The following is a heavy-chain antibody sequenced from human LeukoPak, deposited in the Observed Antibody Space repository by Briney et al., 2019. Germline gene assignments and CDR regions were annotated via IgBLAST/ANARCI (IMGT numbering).Heavy chain of an antibody. CDR3: ARDRSRGLLDAFDI. CDR2: ISSGSSYI. D-gene: IGHD5-18*01. Sequence: NPGGSLRLSCEASGFTFSSYQMNWVRQAPGKGLEWVSSISSGSSYIYYADSMKGRFTISRDNAKNSLYLQMNSLRAEDTAVHYCARDRSRGLLDAFDIWGQGTMVTVSS. J-gene: IGHJ3*02. CDR1: GFTFSSYQ. V-gene: IGHV3-21*01.